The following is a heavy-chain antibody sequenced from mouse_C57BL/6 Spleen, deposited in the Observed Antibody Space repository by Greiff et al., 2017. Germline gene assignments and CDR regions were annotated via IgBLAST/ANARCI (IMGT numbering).Heavy chain of an antibody. CDR3: ARPSQSDWYFDV. J-gene: IGHJ1*03. Sequence: EVQVVESGGDLVKPGGSLKLSCAASGFTFSSYGMSWVRQTPDKRLEWVATISSGGSYTYYPDSVKGRFTISRDNAKNTLYLQMSSLKSEDTAMYYCARPSQSDWYFDVWGTGTTVTVSS. CDR1: GFTFSSYG. CDR2: ISSGGSYT. V-gene: IGHV5-6*01.